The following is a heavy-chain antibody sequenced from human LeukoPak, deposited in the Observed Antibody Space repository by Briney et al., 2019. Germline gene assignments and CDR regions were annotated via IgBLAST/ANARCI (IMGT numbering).Heavy chain of an antibody. CDR3: AASLWFGIYPDY. Sequence: SETLSLTCAVYSGSFSGYYWTWFRQPPGKGLEWIGEFNHNWGAKYNPSLKSRVTISVDTSKNHLSLSLNSVPTADTAVYYCAASLWFGIYPDYWGQGSLVTVSS. D-gene: IGHD3-10*01. V-gene: IGHV4-34*01. J-gene: IGHJ4*02. CDR1: SGSFSGYY. CDR2: FNHNWGA.